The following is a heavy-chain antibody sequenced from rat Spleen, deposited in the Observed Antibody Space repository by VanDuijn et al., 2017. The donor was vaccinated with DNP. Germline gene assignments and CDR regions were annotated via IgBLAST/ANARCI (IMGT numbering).Heavy chain of an antibody. CDR1: GFTFSTAW. D-gene: IGHD4-3*01. CDR3: AGIRGRNY. Sequence: EVQVLESGGGLVQPGNSLKLSCATSGFTFSTAWMYWYRQSTEKRLEWVARIKAKSNNFATDYTESVKGRFTISRDDSKSSIYLQMKNLKEEDTAIYYCAGIRGRNYWGQGVMVTVSS. V-gene: IGHV6-6*01. CDR2: IKAKSNNFAT. J-gene: IGHJ2*01.